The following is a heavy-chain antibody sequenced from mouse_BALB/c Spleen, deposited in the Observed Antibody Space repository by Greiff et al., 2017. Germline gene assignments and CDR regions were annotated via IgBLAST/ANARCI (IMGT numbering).Heavy chain of an antibody. D-gene: IGHD2-1*01. CDR1: GFTFSSYG. J-gene: IGHJ2*01. CDR2: INSNGGST. CDR3: ATIYYGTPYYFDY. V-gene: IGHV5-6-3*01. Sequence: EVQVVESGGGLVQPGGSLKLSCAASGFTFSSYGMSWVRQTPDKRLELVATINSNGGSTYYPDSVKGRFTISRDNAKNTLYLQMSSLKSEDTAMYYCATIYYGTPYYFDYWGQGTTLTVSS.